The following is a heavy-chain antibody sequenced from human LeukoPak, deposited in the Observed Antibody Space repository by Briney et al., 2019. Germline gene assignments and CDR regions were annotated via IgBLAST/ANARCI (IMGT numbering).Heavy chain of an antibody. D-gene: IGHD6-13*01. CDR3: ARGGSSPPYYYYGMDV. V-gene: IGHV1-69*13. Sequence: ASVKVSCKASGGTFSSYAISWVRQAPGQGLEWMGGIIPIFGTANCAQKFQGRVTITADESTSTAYMELSSLRSEDTAVYYCARGGSSPPYYYYGMDVWGQGTTVTVSS. CDR1: GGTFSSYA. J-gene: IGHJ6*02. CDR2: IIPIFGTA.